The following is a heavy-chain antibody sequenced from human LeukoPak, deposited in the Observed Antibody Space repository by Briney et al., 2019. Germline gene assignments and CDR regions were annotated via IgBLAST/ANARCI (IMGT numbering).Heavy chain of an antibody. D-gene: IGHD3-10*01. CDR3: ARDLSPVVRASPMGY. V-gene: IGHV3-23*01. J-gene: IGHJ4*02. CDR2: ISDGGGST. Sequence: GGSLRLSCAASGFTFSSSVMSWVRQAPGKGLEWVSVISDGGGSTNYADSVKGRFTVSRDNSKNTLYLQMNSLRAEDTAVYYCARDLSPVVRASPMGYWGQGTLVTVSS. CDR1: GFTFSSSV.